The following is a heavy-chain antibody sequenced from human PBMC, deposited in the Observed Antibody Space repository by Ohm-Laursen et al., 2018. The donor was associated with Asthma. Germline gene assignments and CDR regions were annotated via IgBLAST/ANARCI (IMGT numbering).Heavy chain of an antibody. D-gene: IGHD2-15*01. Sequence: GSLRLSCTASGFTVSSNYMSWVRQAPGKGLEWVSVIYSGGSTYYADSVKGRFTISRDNSKNTLYLQMNSLRAEDTAVYYCARDRTTRKYCSGGSCYPVWGQGTLVTVSS. V-gene: IGHV3-53*01. CDR1: GFTVSSNY. CDR3: ARDRTTRKYCSGGSCYPV. J-gene: IGHJ4*02. CDR2: IYSGGST.